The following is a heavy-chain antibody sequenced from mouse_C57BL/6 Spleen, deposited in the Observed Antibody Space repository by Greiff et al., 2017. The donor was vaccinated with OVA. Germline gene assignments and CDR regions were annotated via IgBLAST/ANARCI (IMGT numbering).Heavy chain of an antibody. CDR2: INYDGSST. CDR1: GFTFSDYY. CDR3: AREVSHYYGSGVMDY. V-gene: IGHV5-16*01. Sequence: EVNLVESEGGLVQPGSSMKLSCTASGFTFSDYYMAWVRQVPEKGLEWVANINYDGSSTYYLDSLKSRFIISRDNAKNILYLQMSSLKSEDTATYYCAREVSHYYGSGVMDYWGQGTSVTVSS. D-gene: IGHD1-1*01. J-gene: IGHJ4*01.